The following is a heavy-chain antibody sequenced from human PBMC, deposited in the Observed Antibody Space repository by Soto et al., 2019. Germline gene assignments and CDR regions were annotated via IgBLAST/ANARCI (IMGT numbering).Heavy chain of an antibody. CDR2: ISGSGGST. D-gene: IGHD3-3*01. Sequence: EVQLLESGGGLVQPGGSLRLSCAASGFTFSSYAMSWVRQAPGKGLEWVSAISGSGGSTYYADSVKGRFTISRDNSKNPLYLQMNSLRAEDTAVYYCAKLTTYYDFWSGYSGGYFDLWGRGTLVTVSS. V-gene: IGHV3-23*01. CDR1: GFTFSSYA. CDR3: AKLTTYYDFWSGYSGGYFDL. J-gene: IGHJ2*01.